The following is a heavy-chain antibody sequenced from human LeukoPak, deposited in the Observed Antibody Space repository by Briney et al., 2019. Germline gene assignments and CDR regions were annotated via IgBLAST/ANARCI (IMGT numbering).Heavy chain of an antibody. J-gene: IGHJ5*02. Sequence: SETLSLTCTVSGGSISSGSYYWSWIRQPAGKGLEWIGRIYTSGSTNYNPSLKSRVTMSVDTSKNQFSLKLSSVTAADTAVYYCARDLRWYSSSWYDKKNWFDPWGQGTLVTVSS. CDR2: IYTSGST. V-gene: IGHV4-61*02. D-gene: IGHD6-13*01. CDR3: ARDLRWYSSSWYDKKNWFDP. CDR1: GGSISSGSYY.